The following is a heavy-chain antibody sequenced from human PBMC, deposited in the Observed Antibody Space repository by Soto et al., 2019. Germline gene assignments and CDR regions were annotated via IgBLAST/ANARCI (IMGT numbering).Heavy chain of an antibody. CDR1: GFTFSNYR. CDR2: IKQYASEN. V-gene: IGHV3-7*04. CDR3: ARDSGPRGYDAFDI. Sequence: EVQVVESGGGLVQPGGSLRLSCAASGFTFSNYRMTWFRQAPGKGLEWVANIKQYASENFYVDSVKGRFTISRDNAKNSLYLQMNSLRVEDTAVYYCARDSGPRGYDAFDIWGQGTMVTVSS. J-gene: IGHJ3*02. D-gene: IGHD2-8*02.